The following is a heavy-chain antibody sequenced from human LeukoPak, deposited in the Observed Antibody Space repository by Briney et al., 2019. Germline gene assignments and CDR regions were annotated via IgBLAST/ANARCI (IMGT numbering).Heavy chain of an antibody. CDR1: GFTFDDYA. D-gene: IGHD5-18*01. CDR2: ISWDGGST. J-gene: IGHJ6*03. Sequence: GGSLRLSCAASGFTFDDYAMHWVRQAPGKGLEWVSLISWDGGSTYYADSVKGRFTISRDNSKNSLYLQMNSLRAEDTALYYCAKDATHDRYTAMPSYYTDVWGKGTTVTVSS. CDR3: AKDATHDRYTAMPSYYTDV. V-gene: IGHV3-43D*04.